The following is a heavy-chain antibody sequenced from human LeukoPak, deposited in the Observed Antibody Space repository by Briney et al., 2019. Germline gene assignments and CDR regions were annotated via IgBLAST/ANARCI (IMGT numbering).Heavy chain of an antibody. D-gene: IGHD6-19*01. J-gene: IGHJ4*02. Sequence: PSETLSLTCTVSGGSISSSTYYWGWIRQPPGKGLEWIGSISYSGSTYYNPSLKSRVTMSVDTSKNQFSLKMSSVTAADTAIYYCARHVEIAVAGPIDYWGQGTLVTVSS. CDR1: GGSISSSTYY. CDR2: ISYSGST. V-gene: IGHV4-39*01. CDR3: ARHVEIAVAGPIDY.